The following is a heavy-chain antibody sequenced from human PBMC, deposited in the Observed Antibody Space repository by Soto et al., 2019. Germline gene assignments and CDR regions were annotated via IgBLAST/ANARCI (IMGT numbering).Heavy chain of an antibody. CDR1: GYTFTSYA. Sequence: ASVKVSCKASGYTFTSYAMHWVRQAPGQRLEWMGWINAGNGNTKYSQKFQGRVTITRDTSASTAYMELSSLRSEDTAVYYCAKDQLYIRGVIHNWFDPWGQGTLVTVS. V-gene: IGHV1-3*01. CDR3: AKDQLYIRGVIHNWFDP. CDR2: INAGNGNT. J-gene: IGHJ5*02. D-gene: IGHD3-10*02.